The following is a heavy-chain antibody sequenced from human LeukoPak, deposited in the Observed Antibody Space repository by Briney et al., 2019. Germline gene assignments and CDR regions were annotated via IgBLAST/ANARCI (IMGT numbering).Heavy chain of an antibody. D-gene: IGHD6-13*01. J-gene: IGHJ6*02. CDR1: RFTFSAYS. CDR2: ISGSGGNT. Sequence: GGSLRLSCAASRFTFSAYSMSWVRQAPGKGLEWVSAISGSGGNTYYADSVKGRFTISRDNSKNTLHLQMNRLRAEDTAAYYCARGGILYGMDVWGQGTTVTVSS. CDR3: ARGGILYGMDV. V-gene: IGHV3-23*01.